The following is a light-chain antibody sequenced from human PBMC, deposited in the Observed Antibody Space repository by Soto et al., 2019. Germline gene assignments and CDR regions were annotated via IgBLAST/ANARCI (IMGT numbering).Light chain of an antibody. CDR3: SSFAGSAKWV. CDR1: NSDVGGYNY. CDR2: EVT. V-gene: IGLV2-8*01. J-gene: IGLJ3*02. Sequence: QSALTQPPSASGSPGQSVTISCTGTNSDVGGYNYVSWYQQYPGKAPKLLIYEVTKRPSGVPDRFSASKSGNTAYLTVSGLQAEDEADYYCSSFAGSAKWVFGGGTKLTVL.